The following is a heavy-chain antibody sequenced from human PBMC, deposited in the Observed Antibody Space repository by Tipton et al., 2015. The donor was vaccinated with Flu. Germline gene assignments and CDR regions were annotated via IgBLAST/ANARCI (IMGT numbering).Heavy chain of an antibody. Sequence: SLRLSCEASGFTFRKNWMSWVRQSPGKGLEWVANIKEDGSEKYYADSVKGRFTISRDNAENPLSLQMNSLRGEDTAVYYCARDGDGYVAWGQGTMVTVSS. CDR2: IKEDGSEK. CDR3: ARDGDGYVA. J-gene: IGHJ3*01. V-gene: IGHV3-7*01. CDR1: GFTFRKNW. D-gene: IGHD2-21*01.